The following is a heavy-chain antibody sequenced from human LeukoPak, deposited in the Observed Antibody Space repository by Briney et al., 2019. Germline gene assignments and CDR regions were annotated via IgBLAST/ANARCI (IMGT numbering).Heavy chain of an antibody. CDR2: IYYSGST. CDR3: ARQRCSGGSCYSKAPDAFDI. CDR1: GGSISSSSYY. V-gene: IGHV4-39*01. J-gene: IGHJ3*02. D-gene: IGHD2-15*01. Sequence: PSETLSLTCTVSGGSISSSSYYWGRIRQPPGKGLEWIGSIYYSGSTYYNPSLKSRVTISVDTSKNQFSLKLSSVTAADTAVYYCARQRCSGGSCYSKAPDAFDIWGQGTMVTVSS.